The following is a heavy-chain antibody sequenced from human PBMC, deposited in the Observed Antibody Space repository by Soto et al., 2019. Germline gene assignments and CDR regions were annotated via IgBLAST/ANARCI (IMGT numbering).Heavy chain of an antibody. CDR3: ASGVVADTIDY. Sequence: QVQLVQSGAEVKKPGSSVKVSCKASGGTFSSYAISWVRQAPGQGLEWMGGIIPIFGTANYAQKFQGRVTITADESKSTDYLDLKSLSSEDTAVSYCASGVVADTIDYWGQGTLVTVSS. CDR1: GGTFSSYA. D-gene: IGHD2-15*01. J-gene: IGHJ4*02. V-gene: IGHV1-69*12. CDR2: IIPIFGTA.